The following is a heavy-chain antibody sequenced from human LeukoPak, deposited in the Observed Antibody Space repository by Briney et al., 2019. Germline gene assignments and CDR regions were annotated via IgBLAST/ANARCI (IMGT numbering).Heavy chain of an antibody. V-gene: IGHV4-31*03. CDR2: IYYSGST. CDR3: ASSHPGYSSGGDAFDI. CDR1: GGSISSDGYY. D-gene: IGHD6-19*01. J-gene: IGHJ3*02. Sequence: TSQTLSLTCTVSGGSISSDGYYWSWIRQHPGKGLEWIGYIYYSGSTYYNPSLKSRVTISVDTSKNQFSLKLSSVTAADTAVYYCASSHPGYSSGGDAFDIWGQGTMVTVSS.